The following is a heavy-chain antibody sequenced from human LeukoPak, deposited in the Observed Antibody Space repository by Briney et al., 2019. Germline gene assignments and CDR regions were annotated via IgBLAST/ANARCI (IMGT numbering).Heavy chain of an antibody. Sequence: GASVKVSCKASGGTFSSYAISWVRQAPGQGLEWMGGIIPIFGIANYAQKFQGRVTITTDESTSTAYMELSSLRSEDTAVYYCATDTSAYAAFDIWGQGTLVTVSS. V-gene: IGHV1-69*05. CDR1: GGTFSSYA. CDR2: IIPIFGIA. D-gene: IGHD3-22*01. J-gene: IGHJ3*02. CDR3: ATDTSAYAAFDI.